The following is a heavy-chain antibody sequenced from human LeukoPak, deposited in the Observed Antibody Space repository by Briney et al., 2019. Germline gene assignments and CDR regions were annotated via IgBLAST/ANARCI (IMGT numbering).Heavy chain of an antibody. J-gene: IGHJ4*02. CDR3: VKVRNWKYRESDY. CDR2: ISASGDSP. V-gene: IGHV3-23*01. CDR1: GFTFRTSG. Sequence: GGSLRLSCAASGFTFRTSGMSWVRQAPGKGLEWVSAISASGDSPYYADSVKGRFSISRDNSKNTLFLQMNSLRGEDSAVYYCVKVRNWKYRESDYWGQGTLVTVSS. D-gene: IGHD1-1*01.